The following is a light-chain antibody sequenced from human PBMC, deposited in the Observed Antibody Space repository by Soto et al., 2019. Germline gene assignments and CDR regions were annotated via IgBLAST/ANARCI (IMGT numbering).Light chain of an antibody. CDR3: SSYKSSSTLPYV. CDR1: SSDVGGYNL. J-gene: IGLJ1*01. CDR2: DVN. V-gene: IGLV2-14*01. Sequence: QSALTQPASVSGSPGQSITISCTGTSSDVGGYNLVSWYQQYPDKAPKLMIFDVNTRPSGVSNRFSGSKSGNTASLTISGLQAEDEVDYYCSSYKSSSTLPYVFGTGTKVTVL.